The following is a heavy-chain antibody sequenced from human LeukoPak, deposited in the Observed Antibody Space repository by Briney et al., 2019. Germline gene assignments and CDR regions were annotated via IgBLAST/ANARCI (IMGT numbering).Heavy chain of an antibody. J-gene: IGHJ3*02. V-gene: IGHV3-21*06. D-gene: IGHD3-16*01. CDR2: ISSSSYYI. Sequence: GGSLRLSCVVSGVTLSNYNMNWVRQAPGQGQERVSYISSSSYYIYYADSAMGRFTISRDNAKNTLYLQKSGLRAADTAVYYCARDRPYDCVWGSDGLDIWGHGTMVTVSS. CDR1: GVTLSNYN. CDR3: ARDRPYDCVWGSDGLDI.